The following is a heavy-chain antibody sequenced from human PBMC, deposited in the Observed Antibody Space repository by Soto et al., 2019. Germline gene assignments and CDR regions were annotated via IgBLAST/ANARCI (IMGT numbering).Heavy chain of an antibody. V-gene: IGHV3-33*01. Sequence: QVQLVESGGGVIQSGRSLTLSCAASGFSLRTYGMQWVRRAPGKGLEWVAFIWYDGTKKFYANSVKGRSTISKDNSNNILYLQMSGLRAEDTAVYYCARDVVTAVAGSVNWFDPRGQGTLVTVSS. CDR2: IWYDGTKK. J-gene: IGHJ5*02. D-gene: IGHD6-19*01. CDR1: GFSLRTYG. CDR3: ARDVVTAVAGSVNWFDP.